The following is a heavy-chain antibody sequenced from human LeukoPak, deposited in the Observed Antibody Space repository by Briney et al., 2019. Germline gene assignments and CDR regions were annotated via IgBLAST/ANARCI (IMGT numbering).Heavy chain of an antibody. Sequence: GGSLRLSCAASGFTVSSNYMSCVSQARGKGLEWVSVIYSVCSTYYADSVKGRSTISRDNSKNTLYLQMNSLRAEDTAVYYCARGIRGDYLPAYYYYYYMDVWGKGTTVTVSS. CDR3: ARGIRGDYLPAYYYYYYMDV. CDR2: IYSVCST. J-gene: IGHJ6*03. D-gene: IGHD4-17*01. V-gene: IGHV3-66*02. CDR1: GFTVSSNY.